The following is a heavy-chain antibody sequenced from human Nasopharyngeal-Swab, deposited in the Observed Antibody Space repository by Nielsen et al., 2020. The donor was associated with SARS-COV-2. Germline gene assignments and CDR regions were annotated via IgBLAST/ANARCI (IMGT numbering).Heavy chain of an antibody. CDR1: GGPISSSNW. J-gene: IGHJ6*02. CDR2: IYHSGST. Sequence: SLRLSCAASGGPISSSNWWGWVRQPPGKGLEWIGEIYHSGSTNYNPSLKSRVTISVDKSKNQFSLKLSSVTAADTAVYYCARDSSGWVYGMDVWGQGTTVTVSS. CDR3: ARDSSGWVYGMDV. V-gene: IGHV4-4*02. D-gene: IGHD6-19*01.